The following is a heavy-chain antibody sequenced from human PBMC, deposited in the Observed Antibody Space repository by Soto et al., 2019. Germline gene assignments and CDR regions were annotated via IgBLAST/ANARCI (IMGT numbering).Heavy chain of an antibody. J-gene: IGHJ4*02. V-gene: IGHV3-7*01. CDR2: IKEDGSEK. CDR3: GRDFGPDY. D-gene: IGHD3-10*01. Sequence: PGGSLRLSCAASGFTFSSYWMTWVRQAPGKGLEWVANIKEDGSEKYYVDSVKGRFTISRDNAKNSLYLQMNSLRVEDTAVYYCGRDFGPDYWGQGALVTVSS. CDR1: GFTFSSYW.